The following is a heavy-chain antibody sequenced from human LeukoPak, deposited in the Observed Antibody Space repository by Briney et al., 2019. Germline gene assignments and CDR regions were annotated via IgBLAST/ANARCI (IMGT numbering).Heavy chain of an antibody. J-gene: IGHJ4*02. CDR1: GFTFSSYW. CDR3: ASEFGAGTFDY. Sequence: GGSLRLSCAASGFTFSSYWMSWVRQAPGKGLEWVANIKQDGSEKYYVDSVKGRFTISRDNAKNSLYLQMNSLRAEDTAVYYCASEFGAGTFDYWGQGTLVTVSS. D-gene: IGHD1-26*01. CDR2: IKQDGSEK. V-gene: IGHV3-7*01.